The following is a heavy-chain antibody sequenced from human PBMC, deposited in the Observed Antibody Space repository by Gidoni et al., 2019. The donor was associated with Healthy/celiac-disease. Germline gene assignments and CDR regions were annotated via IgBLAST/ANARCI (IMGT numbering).Heavy chain of an antibody. J-gene: IGHJ4*02. D-gene: IGHD6-13*01. V-gene: IGHV1-46*01. CDR3: ARDRDNVAAAAQQGGDFDF. CDR2: INPSGGST. Sequence: QVQLVQSGAEVKKPGASVKVSCKASGYTFTSYYMHWVRKAPGQGLEWMGIINPSGGSTSYAQKFQGRVTMTRDTSTSTVYMELSSLRSEDTAVYYCARDRDNVAAAAQQGGDFDFWGQGTLVTVSS. CDR1: GYTFTSYY.